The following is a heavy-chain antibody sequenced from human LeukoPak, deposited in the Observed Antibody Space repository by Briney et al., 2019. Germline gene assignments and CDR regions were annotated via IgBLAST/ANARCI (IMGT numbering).Heavy chain of an antibody. CDR3: AKVLDYGDYRGFDF. CDR2: IRYDGSST. J-gene: IGHJ4*02. V-gene: IGHV3-30*02. CDR1: GFTFSTYG. D-gene: IGHD4-17*01. Sequence: PGGSLRLSCAASGFTFSTYGMHWVRQAPGKGLEWVAFIRYDGSSTYYADSVKGRFTISRDNSRNTLYVQMNRLRAEDTAVYYCAKVLDYGDYRGFDFWGQGTLVTVSS.